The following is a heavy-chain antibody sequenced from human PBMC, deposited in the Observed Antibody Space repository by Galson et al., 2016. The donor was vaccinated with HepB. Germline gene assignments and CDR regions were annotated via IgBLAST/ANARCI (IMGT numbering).Heavy chain of an antibody. V-gene: IGHV3-15*01. CDR2: IKSKSDGGTT. D-gene: IGHD3-9*01. J-gene: IGHJ5*02. Sequence: SLRLSCAASGFTFSQAWMSWVRQAPGKGLEWVGRIKSKSDGGTTDYAAPLKGRFTISKVDSQNILYLQMNSLKTEDTAVYDCTEDHGRYFYLYNWFDPWGQGTLVTVSS. CDR3: TEDHGRYFYLYNWFDP. CDR1: GFTFSQAW.